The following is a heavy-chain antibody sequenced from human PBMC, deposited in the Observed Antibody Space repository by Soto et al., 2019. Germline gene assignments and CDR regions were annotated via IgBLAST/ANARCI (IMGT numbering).Heavy chain of an antibody. J-gene: IGHJ6*03. CDR2: IWYDGSNK. D-gene: IGHD3-3*01. CDR1: GFTFSSYG. Sequence: QVQLVESGGGVVQPGRSLRLSCAASGFTFSSYGMHWVRQAPGKGLEWVAVIWYDGSNKYYADSVKGRFTISRDNSKNTLYLQMNSVRAEDTAVYYCARAGNYDFWSGYYNDYYYYMDVWGKGTTVTVSS. V-gene: IGHV3-33*01. CDR3: ARAGNYDFWSGYYNDYYYYMDV.